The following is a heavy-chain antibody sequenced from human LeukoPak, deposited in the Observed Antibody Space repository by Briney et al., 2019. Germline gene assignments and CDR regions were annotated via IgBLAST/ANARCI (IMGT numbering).Heavy chain of an antibody. D-gene: IGHD3-22*01. Sequence: GGSLRLSCSASGFTFSSYAMHWVRQAPGKGLEYVSAISGNGGSTYYADSVKGRFTISRDNSKNTLYLQMSSLRAEDTAVYYCARISYDSSGYYDYWGQGTLVTVSS. CDR2: ISGNGGST. CDR3: ARISYDSSGYYDY. CDR1: GFTFSSYA. V-gene: IGHV3-64D*08. J-gene: IGHJ4*02.